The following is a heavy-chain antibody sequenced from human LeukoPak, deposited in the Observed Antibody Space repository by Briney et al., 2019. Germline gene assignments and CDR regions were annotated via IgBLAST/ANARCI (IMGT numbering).Heavy chain of an antibody. Sequence: GGSLRLSCAASGFTFSSYWMSWVRQAQGKGMGWVANIKQDGSEKYYVDSLKGPSTISRDNAKNSLCLQMNSLRAEDTAVYYCAREISSWYRAEGRFDPWGQGTLVTVSS. CDR1: GFTFSSYW. CDR2: IKQDGSEK. J-gene: IGHJ5*02. D-gene: IGHD6-13*01. CDR3: AREISSWYRAEGRFDP. V-gene: IGHV3-7*01.